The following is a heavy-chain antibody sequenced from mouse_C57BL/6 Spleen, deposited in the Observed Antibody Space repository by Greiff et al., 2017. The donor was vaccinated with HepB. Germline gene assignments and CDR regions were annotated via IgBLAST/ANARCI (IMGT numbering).Heavy chain of an antibody. V-gene: IGHV2-6-1*01. Sequence: VQLQQSGPGLVAPSQSLSITCTVSGFSLTSYGVHWVRQPPGKGLEWLVVIWSDGSTTYNSALKSRLSISKDNSKSQVFLKMNSLQTDDTAMYYCARHDPNWGYFDYWGQGTTLTVSS. D-gene: IGHD4-1*01. CDR1: GFSLTSYG. CDR3: ARHDPNWGYFDY. J-gene: IGHJ2*01. CDR2: IWSDGST.